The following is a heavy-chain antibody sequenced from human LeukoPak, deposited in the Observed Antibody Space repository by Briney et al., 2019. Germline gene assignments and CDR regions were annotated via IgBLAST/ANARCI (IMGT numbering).Heavy chain of an antibody. J-gene: IGHJ5*02. CDR3: ARMTYSSGLLFDP. CDR2: INPNSGGT. CDR1: GYTFTGYY. Sequence: GASVKVSCKASGYTFTGYYMHWVRQAPGQGLEWMGWINPNSGGTNYAQKFQGRVTMTRDTSISTAYMELSRLRSDDTAVYYCARMTYSSGLLFDPWGQGTLVTVSS. V-gene: IGHV1-2*02. D-gene: IGHD6-19*01.